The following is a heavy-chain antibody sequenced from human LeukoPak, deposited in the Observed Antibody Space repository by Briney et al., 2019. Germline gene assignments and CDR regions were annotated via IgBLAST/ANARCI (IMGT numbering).Heavy chain of an antibody. Sequence: PGGSLRLSCAASGFTFRSYWMHWVRQAPGKGLVWVSNINGDGSSTSYADSVKGRFTISRDNAKNTLYLQINSLRAEDTAVYYCARDRAYSLDYWGQGTLVTVSS. CDR1: GFTFRSYW. V-gene: IGHV3-74*01. D-gene: IGHD5-18*01. J-gene: IGHJ4*02. CDR3: ARDRAYSLDY. CDR2: INGDGSST.